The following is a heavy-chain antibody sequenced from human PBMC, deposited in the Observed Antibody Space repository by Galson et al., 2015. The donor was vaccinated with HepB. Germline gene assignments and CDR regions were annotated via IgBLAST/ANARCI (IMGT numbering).Heavy chain of an antibody. Sequence: SVKVSCKASGYTFTSYDINWVRQATGQGLEWMGWMNPNSGNTGYAQKFQGGVTMTRNTSISTAYMELSSLRSEDTAVYYCARVPSARLLPKYYFDYWGQGTLVTVSS. CDR2: MNPNSGNT. J-gene: IGHJ4*02. D-gene: IGHD3-22*01. CDR3: ARVPSARLLPKYYFDY. V-gene: IGHV1-8*01. CDR1: GYTFTSYD.